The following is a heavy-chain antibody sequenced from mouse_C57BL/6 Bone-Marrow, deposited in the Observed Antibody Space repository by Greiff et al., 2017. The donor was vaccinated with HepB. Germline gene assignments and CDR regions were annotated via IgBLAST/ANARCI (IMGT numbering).Heavy chain of an antibody. J-gene: IGHJ4*01. CDR2: IYPGSGST. CDR3: AISFPYYYAMDY. CDR1: GYTFTSYW. Sequence: QVQLKQSGAELVKPGASVKMSCKASGYTFTSYWITWVKQRPGQGLEWIGDIYPGSGSTNYNEKFKSKATLTVDTSSSTAYMQLSSLTSEDSAVYYCAISFPYYYAMDYWVQGTSVTVSS. V-gene: IGHV1-55*01.